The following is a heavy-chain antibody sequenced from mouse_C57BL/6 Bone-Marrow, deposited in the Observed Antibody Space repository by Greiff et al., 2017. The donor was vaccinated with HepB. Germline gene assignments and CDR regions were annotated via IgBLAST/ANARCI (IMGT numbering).Heavy chain of an antibody. J-gene: IGHJ2*01. CDR2: IRSKSNNYAT. CDR3: VRQHYGTHFDY. Sequence: EVKLVESGGGLVQPKGSLKLSCAASGFSFNTYAMNWVRQAPGKGLEWVARIRSKSNNYATYYADSVKERFTISRDDSESMLYLQMNNLKTEDTAMYYCVRQHYGTHFDYWGQGTTLTVSS. V-gene: IGHV10-1*01. CDR1: GFSFNTYA. D-gene: IGHD2-1*01.